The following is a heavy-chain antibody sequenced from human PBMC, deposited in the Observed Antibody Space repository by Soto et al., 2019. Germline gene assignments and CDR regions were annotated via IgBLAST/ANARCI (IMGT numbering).Heavy chain of an antibody. J-gene: IGHJ6*02. Sequence: PSEKLSVSCTVSGGSISSYYWSWIRQPPGKGLEWIGYIYYSGSTNYNPSLKSRVTISVDTSKNQFSLKLSSVTAADTAVYYCARDSGYYYYYGMDVWGQGTTVTVSS. D-gene: IGHD3-10*01. CDR2: IYYSGST. V-gene: IGHV4-59*01. CDR1: GGSISSYY. CDR3: ARDSGYYYYYGMDV.